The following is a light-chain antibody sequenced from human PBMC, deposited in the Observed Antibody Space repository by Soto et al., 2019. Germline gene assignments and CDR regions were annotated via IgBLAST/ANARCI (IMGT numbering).Light chain of an antibody. CDR1: QSVSSN. J-gene: IGKJ2*01. CDR3: QQYNNWPPYT. Sequence: EIVLTQSPGTLSLSPGERVTLSCRASQSVSSNLAWYQQKPGQAPRLLISGASTRATDIPARFSGSGSGTEFTLTIGSLQSEDSAVYYCQQYNNWPPYTFGQGTKLEI. V-gene: IGKV3-15*01. CDR2: GAS.